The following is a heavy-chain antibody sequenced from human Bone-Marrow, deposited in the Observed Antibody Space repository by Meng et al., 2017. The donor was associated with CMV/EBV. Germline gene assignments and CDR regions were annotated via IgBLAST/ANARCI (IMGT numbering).Heavy chain of an antibody. CDR1: GFTFSSYS. CDR2: ISSSSSYI. Sequence: GESLKISCAASGFTFSSYSMNWVRQAPGKGLEWVSSISSSSSYIYYADSVKGRFTISRDNAKSSLYLQMSSLRAEDTAVYYCAREHSSTSSFDYWGQGTLVTVSS. J-gene: IGHJ4*02. D-gene: IGHD2-2*01. CDR3: AREHSSTSSFDY. V-gene: IGHV3-21*01.